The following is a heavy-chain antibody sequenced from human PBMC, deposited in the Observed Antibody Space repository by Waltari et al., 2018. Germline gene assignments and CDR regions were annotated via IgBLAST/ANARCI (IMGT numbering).Heavy chain of an antibody. D-gene: IGHD1-26*01. CDR1: GPTFSDHG. V-gene: IGHV3-30*03. Sequence: QVQLVESGGGVVQPEKSLRLSCAVSGPTFSDHGFHWVRQAPGKGLEWLAVVTYDGSKEYYAESVKGRFSISRDNSENTLYLQIHSLRPEDTAVYYCAALYTGSYYDLDVWGQGTTVTVSS. J-gene: IGHJ6*02. CDR2: VTYDGSKE. CDR3: AALYTGSYYDLDV.